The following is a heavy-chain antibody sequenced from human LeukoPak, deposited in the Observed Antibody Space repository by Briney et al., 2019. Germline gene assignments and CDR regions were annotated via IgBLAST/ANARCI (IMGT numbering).Heavy chain of an antibody. V-gene: IGHV3-74*01. Sequence: GGSLRLSCAASGFIFSSYWMHWVRHAPGKGLAWVSRINTDGSSTSYADSVKGRFTISRDNSKNTLYLQMNDLRPEDTAVYYCAKTQLVGSYHPPGYCGQGTLVTVSS. D-gene: IGHD1-26*01. J-gene: IGHJ4*02. CDR3: AKTQLVGSYHPPGY. CDR2: INTDGSST. CDR1: GFIFSSYW.